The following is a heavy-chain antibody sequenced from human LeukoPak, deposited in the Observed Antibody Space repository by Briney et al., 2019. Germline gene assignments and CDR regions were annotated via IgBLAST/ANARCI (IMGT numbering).Heavy chain of an antibody. Sequence: GESLKISCKGFGHSFTSCWIGWVRQMPGKGLEWMGIIYPGDSDTRYSPSFQGQVTISADKSISTAYLQWSSLKASDTAMYYCARQQENYDYVWGSYRYTSFDYWGQGTLVTVSS. CDR3: ARQQENYDYVWGSYRYTSFDY. D-gene: IGHD3-16*02. J-gene: IGHJ4*02. V-gene: IGHV5-51*01. CDR2: IYPGDSDT. CDR1: GHSFTSCW.